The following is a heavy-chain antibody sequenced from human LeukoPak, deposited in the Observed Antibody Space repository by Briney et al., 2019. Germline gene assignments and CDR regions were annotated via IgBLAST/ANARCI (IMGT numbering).Heavy chain of an antibody. Sequence: SGTLSLTCAVSGGSISSSNWWSWVRQPPGKGLEWIGEIYHSGSTNYNPSLKSRVTISVDKSKNQFSLKLSSVTAADTAVYYCARLLGYCSGGSCYSDYWGQGTLVTVSS. CDR3: ARLLGYCSGGSCYSDY. CDR1: GGSISSSNW. CDR2: IYHSGST. J-gene: IGHJ4*02. D-gene: IGHD2-15*01. V-gene: IGHV4-4*02.